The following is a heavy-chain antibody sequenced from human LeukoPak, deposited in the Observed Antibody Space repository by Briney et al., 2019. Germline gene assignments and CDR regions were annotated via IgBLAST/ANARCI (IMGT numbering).Heavy chain of an antibody. Sequence: GASVKVSCKASGGTFSSYAISWVRQAPGQGLEWMGGIIPIFGTANYAQKFQGRVTITAGESTSTAYMELSSLRSEDTAVYYCARGLHYDFWSGYWFDYWGQGTLVTVSS. CDR1: GGTFSSYA. J-gene: IGHJ4*02. V-gene: IGHV1-69*13. CDR3: ARGLHYDFWSGYWFDY. D-gene: IGHD3-3*01. CDR2: IIPIFGTA.